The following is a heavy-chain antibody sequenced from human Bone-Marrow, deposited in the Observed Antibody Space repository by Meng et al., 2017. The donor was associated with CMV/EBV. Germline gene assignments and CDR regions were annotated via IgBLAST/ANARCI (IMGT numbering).Heavy chain of an antibody. J-gene: IGHJ4*02. CDR2: ISYRGSI. V-gene: IGHV4-39*07. CDR3: APYYYDSSGYYSDY. Sequence: SCTVSGGSISSSFYYWGWIRQPPGKGLEWIGSISYRGSIYYNSSLKSRVTISVDTSKNQFSLRLSSLTAADTAVYYCAPYYYDSSGYYSDYWGQGTLVTVSS. D-gene: IGHD3-22*01. CDR1: GGSISSSFYY.